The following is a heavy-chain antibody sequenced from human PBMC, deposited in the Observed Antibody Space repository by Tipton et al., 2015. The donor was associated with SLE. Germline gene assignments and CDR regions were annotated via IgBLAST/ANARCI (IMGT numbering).Heavy chain of an antibody. Sequence: QVQLVQSGGGVVQPGRSLRLSCAASGFTFSDYGIHWVRPAPGKGLEWVEVIWYDGSNKYYADSVKGRFTLSRDNSKNTLYLQMSSLRAEDTAEYYCSKDIVATTPIYGMDVWGQGTTVTVSS. J-gene: IGHJ6*02. V-gene: IGHV3-30*18. CDR1: GFTFSDYG. CDR3: SKDIVATTPIYGMDV. D-gene: IGHD5-12*01. CDR2: IWYDGSNK.